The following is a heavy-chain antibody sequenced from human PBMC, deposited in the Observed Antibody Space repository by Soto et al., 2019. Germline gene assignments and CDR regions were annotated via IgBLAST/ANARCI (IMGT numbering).Heavy chain of an antibody. V-gene: IGHV1-2*04. D-gene: IGHD4-17*01. J-gene: IGHJ2*01. CDR3: ARATVTTANLYFDL. CDR1: GYTFTGYY. CDR2: INPNSGGT. Sequence: QVQLVQSGAEVKKPGASVKVSCKASGYTFTGYYMHWVRQAPGQGLEWMGWINPNSGGTNYAQKFQGWVTMTRDTSISTAYMELSRLRSDDTAVYYCARATVTTANLYFDLWGRGALVTVSS.